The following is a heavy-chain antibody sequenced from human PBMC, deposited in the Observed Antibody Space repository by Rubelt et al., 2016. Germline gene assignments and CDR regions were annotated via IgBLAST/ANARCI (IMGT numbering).Heavy chain of an antibody. D-gene: IGHD3-3*01. CDR1: GFSLSTSGVG. CDR2: IYWDDDK. CDR3: AHKGWSAATYYFDY. Sequence: QITLKESGPTLVKPTQTLTLTCTFSGFSLSTSGVGVGWIRQPPGKALEWLALIYWDDDKRYSPSLKSRLTIPKYTSKNQVVLTMTNMDPVDTATYYCAHKGWSAATYYFDYWGQGTLVTVSS. J-gene: IGHJ4*02. V-gene: IGHV2-5*02.